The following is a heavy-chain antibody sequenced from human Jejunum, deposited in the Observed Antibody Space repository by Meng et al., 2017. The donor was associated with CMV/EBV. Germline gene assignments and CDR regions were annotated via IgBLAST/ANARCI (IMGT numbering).Heavy chain of an antibody. V-gene: IGHV3-23*03. J-gene: IGHJ4*02. D-gene: IGHD4-17*01. CDR3: AKDSYGDYVTNYFDY. CDR1: FTFASFA. Sequence: FTFASFAMPWVPQAPGKGLEWVAVIYSGGTTTHYADSVKGRFTISRDNSKNTLYLQMNSLRAEDTAVYYCAKDSYGDYVTNYFDYWGQGTRVTVSS. CDR2: IYSGGTTT.